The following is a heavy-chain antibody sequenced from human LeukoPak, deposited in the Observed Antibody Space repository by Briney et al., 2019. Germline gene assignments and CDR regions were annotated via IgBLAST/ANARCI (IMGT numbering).Heavy chain of an antibody. CDR3: ARDFGGSCYPDCDVFDY. CDR1: GFTFSSYA. CDR2: IKQDGSEK. Sequence: GGSLRLSCAASGFTFSSYAMSWVRQAPGKGLEWVANIKQDGSEKYYVDSVKGRFTISRDNAKNSLYLQMNSLRAEDTAVYYCARDFGGSCYPDCDVFDYWGQGTLVTVSS. D-gene: IGHD2-15*01. V-gene: IGHV3-7*01. J-gene: IGHJ4*02.